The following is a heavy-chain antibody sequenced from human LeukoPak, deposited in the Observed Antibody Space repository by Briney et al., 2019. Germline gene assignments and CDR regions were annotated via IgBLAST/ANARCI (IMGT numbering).Heavy chain of an antibody. CDR1: GGSISSGGYY. Sequence: NPSETLSLTCTVSGGSISSGGYYWSWIRQHPGKGLEWIGYIYYSGSTYYNPSLKSRVTISVDTSKNQFSLKLSSVTAADTAVYYCARVGGGWLRGQIDPWGQGTLVTVSS. D-gene: IGHD5-12*01. J-gene: IGHJ5*02. CDR2: IYYSGST. V-gene: IGHV4-31*03. CDR3: ARVGGGWLRGQIDP.